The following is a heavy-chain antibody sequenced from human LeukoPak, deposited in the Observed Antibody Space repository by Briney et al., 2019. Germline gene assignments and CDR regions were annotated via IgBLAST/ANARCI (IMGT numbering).Heavy chain of an antibody. Sequence: GGSLRLSCAASGFTFSSYSMNWVRQAPGKGLEWVSSISSSSYIYYADSVKGRFTISRDNAKNSLYLQMNSLRAEDTAVYYCARDQDSTRIFDYWGQGTLVTVSS. CDR1: GFTFSSYS. D-gene: IGHD2-2*01. CDR3: ARDQDSTRIFDY. J-gene: IGHJ4*02. V-gene: IGHV3-21*01. CDR2: ISSSSYI.